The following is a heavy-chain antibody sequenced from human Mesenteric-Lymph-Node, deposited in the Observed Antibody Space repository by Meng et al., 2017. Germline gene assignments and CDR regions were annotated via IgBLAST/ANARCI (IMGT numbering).Heavy chain of an antibody. Sequence: QQQPQRCGARLLQPAAPLSLSCSVNGWSLSCAYCNWRRQPPGKGLEWIGDIIHGGSPSYNPSLKSRVTISIDTSKNQLSLMLSSVTAADTAVYYCARRPTGTDYWGQGTLVTVSS. J-gene: IGHJ4*02. CDR3: ARRPTGTDY. V-gene: IGHV4-34*12. CDR1: GWSLSCAY. D-gene: IGHD2-8*02. CDR2: IIHGGSP.